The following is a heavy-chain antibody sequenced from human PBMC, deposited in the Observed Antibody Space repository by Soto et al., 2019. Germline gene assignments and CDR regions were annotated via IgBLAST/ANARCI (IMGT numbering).Heavy chain of an antibody. Sequence: PSETLSLTCAVSGGSISSGGYSWSWIRQRPGKGLEWIGYMYHSGSTYYNPSLKSRVTISVDRSKNQFSLKLSSVTAADTAVYYCARVQYYDILTGYYIGWFDPWGQGTLVTVSS. CDR2: MYHSGST. V-gene: IGHV4-30-2*01. CDR3: ARVQYYDILTGYYIGWFDP. CDR1: GGSISSGGYS. J-gene: IGHJ5*02. D-gene: IGHD3-9*01.